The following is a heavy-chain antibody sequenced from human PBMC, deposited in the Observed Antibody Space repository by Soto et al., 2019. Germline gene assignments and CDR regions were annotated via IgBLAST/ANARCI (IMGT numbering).Heavy chain of an antibody. CDR1: GGTFSSYA. CDR3: ARDRGTIFSGYGPPYCYYYGMDV. V-gene: IGHV1-69*01. D-gene: IGHD5-12*01. Sequence: QVQLVQSGAEVKKPGSSVKVSCKASGGTFSSYAISWVRQAPGQGLEWMGGIIPIFGTANYAQKFQGRVTITADESTSTAYMELSSLRSEDTAVYYCARDRGTIFSGYGPPYCYYYGMDVWGQGTTVTVSS. CDR2: IIPIFGTA. J-gene: IGHJ6*02.